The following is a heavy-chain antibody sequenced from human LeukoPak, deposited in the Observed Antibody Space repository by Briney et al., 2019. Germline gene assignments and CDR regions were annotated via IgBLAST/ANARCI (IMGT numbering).Heavy chain of an antibody. D-gene: IGHD1-1*01. CDR2: IYPGDSDT. CDR3: ARPGTTGATI. CDR1: GYSFTSNW. V-gene: IGHV5-51*01. Sequence: GESLKISCQGFGYSFTSNWIGWVRQMPGKGLEWMGIIYPGDSDTRYSPSFEGQVTISADRSISTAYLQWSSLKASDTAMYYCARPGTTGATIWGQGTLVTVSS. J-gene: IGHJ4*02.